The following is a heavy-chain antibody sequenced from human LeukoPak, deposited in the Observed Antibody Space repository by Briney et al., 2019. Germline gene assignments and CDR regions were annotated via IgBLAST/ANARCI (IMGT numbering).Heavy chain of an antibody. CDR3: AKDRSYSSSANWFDP. Sequence: GGSLSLSFAAPESTFTNYAITWFGQPQGKGLDSASAISGSGGTTYYADSVKGRFTISRDNSKNMLYLQMNSLRAEDTAVYYCAKDRSYSSSANWFDPWGQGTLVTVSS. J-gene: IGHJ5*02. D-gene: IGHD6-6*01. CDR1: ESTFTNYA. CDR2: ISGSGGTT. V-gene: IGHV3-23*01.